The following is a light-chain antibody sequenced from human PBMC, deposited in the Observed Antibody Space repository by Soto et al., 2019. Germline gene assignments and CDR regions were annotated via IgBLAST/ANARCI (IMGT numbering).Light chain of an antibody. CDR1: ESVSTN. V-gene: IGKV3-15*01. CDR3: QQYNNWPPT. Sequence: EIEMTQSPATLSLAPGERVTLSCRASESVSTNLAWYQQKAGQAPRLLIYGASTRATGIPARFSGSGSGTEFTLTISGLQSEDFAVYYCQQYNNWPPTFGRGTRLEIK. CDR2: GAS. J-gene: IGKJ5*01.